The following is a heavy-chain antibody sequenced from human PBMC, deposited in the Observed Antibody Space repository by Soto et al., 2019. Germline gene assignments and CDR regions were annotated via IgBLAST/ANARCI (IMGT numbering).Heavy chain of an antibody. D-gene: IGHD6-6*01. J-gene: IGHJ5*02. CDR1: GFNFSSYA. Sequence: EVQLLESGGGLVQPGGSLRLSCAASGFNFSSYAMSWVRQAPGKGLGWVAAISGSGGITYDADSVKGRFTISRDNSKNTLYLQMNSLRAEDTAVYYCANDLWAAARLAWFDPWGQGTLVTVSS. V-gene: IGHV3-23*01. CDR3: ANDLWAAARLAWFDP. CDR2: ISGSGGIT.